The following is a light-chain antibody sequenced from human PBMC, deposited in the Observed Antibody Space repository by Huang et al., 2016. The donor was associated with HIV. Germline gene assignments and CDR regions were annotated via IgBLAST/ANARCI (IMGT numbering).Light chain of an antibody. Sequence: DIQMTQSPSSLSASVGDRVTITCRASQGIGNSLAWYQQKPEKAPQRQLYATSTLESGVPSRFSGSGSGTHYTLTINTLQPEDIASYYCQQYHSLPWTFGQGTKVEIK. CDR1: QGIGNS. CDR3: QQYHSLPWT. V-gene: IGKV1-NL1*01. CDR2: ATS. J-gene: IGKJ1*01.